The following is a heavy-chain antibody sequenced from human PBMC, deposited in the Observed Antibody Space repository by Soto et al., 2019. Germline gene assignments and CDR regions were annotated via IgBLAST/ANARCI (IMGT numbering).Heavy chain of an antibody. CDR1: GGTISSGDYY. CDR2: IYYTGST. Sequence: SQTLSLTCTVSGGTISSGDYYWSWIRQPPGKGLEWIGYIYYTGSTVYNPSFKSRVTISVDTSKNQFSLKLNSVTAADTAVYYCARDLWGYCGTDCYPLDVWGQGTTVTVSS. D-gene: IGHD2-21*02. J-gene: IGHJ6*02. CDR3: ARDLWGYCGTDCYPLDV. V-gene: IGHV4-30-4*01.